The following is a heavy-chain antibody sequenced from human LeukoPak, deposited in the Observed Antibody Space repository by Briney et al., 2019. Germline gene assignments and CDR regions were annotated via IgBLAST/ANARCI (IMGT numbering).Heavy chain of an antibody. J-gene: IGHJ4*02. CDR2: IYYSGST. D-gene: IGHD6-19*01. Sequence: PSETLSLTCAVSGGSISSYYWSWIRQPPGKGLEWIGYIYYSGSTNYNPSLKSRVTISLDTSKNQFSLKLSSVTAADTAVYYCARATVAGTGIFDYWGQGTLVTVSS. V-gene: IGHV4-59*01. CDR1: GGSISSYY. CDR3: ARATVAGTGIFDY.